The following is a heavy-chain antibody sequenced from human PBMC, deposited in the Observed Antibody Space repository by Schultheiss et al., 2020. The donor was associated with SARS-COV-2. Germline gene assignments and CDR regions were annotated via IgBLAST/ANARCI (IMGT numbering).Heavy chain of an antibody. V-gene: IGHV3-33*06. D-gene: IGHD1-26*01. CDR1: GFTFSSYA. Sequence: GGSLRLSCAASGFTFSSYAMHWVRQAPGKGLEWVAVIWYDGSNKYYADSVEGRFTFSRDSSKKTLYLQMNSLRVEDTAVYYCAKDIAFQWARNYGMDVWGHGTTVTVSS. J-gene: IGHJ6*02. CDR3: AKDIAFQWARNYGMDV. CDR2: IWYDGSNK.